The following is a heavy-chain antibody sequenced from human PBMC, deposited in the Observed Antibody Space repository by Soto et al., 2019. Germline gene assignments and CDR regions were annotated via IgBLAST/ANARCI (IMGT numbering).Heavy chain of an antibody. J-gene: IGHJ4*02. D-gene: IGHD3-22*01. CDR3: VRDRLEGYYGSSGYSL. CDR1: RISLTPYS. Sequence: LRLPCAPSRISLTPYSINRARQTRGKREEWVSSISSGSIYMFYRDSVKGRFTVSRDNSKTSLYLQMNSLSAEDTAVYYCVRDRLEGYYGSSGYSLWGQGTLVTVSS. CDR2: ISSGSIYM. V-gene: IGHV3-21*01.